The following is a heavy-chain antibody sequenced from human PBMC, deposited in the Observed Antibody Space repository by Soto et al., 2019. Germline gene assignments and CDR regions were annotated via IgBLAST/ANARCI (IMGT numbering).Heavy chain of an antibody. Sequence: GGSLRLSCAASGFTFSSYGMHWVRQVPGKGLEWVAVISYDGSNKYYADSVKGRFTISRDNSKNTLYLQMNSLRAEDTAVYYCAKDVYDSISGFDPWGQGTLVTVSS. CDR1: GFTFSSYG. V-gene: IGHV3-30*18. CDR2: ISYDGSNK. J-gene: IGHJ5*02. CDR3: AKDVYDSISGFDP. D-gene: IGHD3-22*01.